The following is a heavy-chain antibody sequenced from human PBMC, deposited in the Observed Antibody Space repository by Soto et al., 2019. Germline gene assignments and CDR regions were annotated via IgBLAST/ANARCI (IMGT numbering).Heavy chain of an antibody. CDR2: ISYDGNNK. D-gene: IGHD1-1*01. CDR3: AKGGRGTYYYYYGVDV. Sequence: WGSLRLSCAASGFTFSGYGMHWVRQAPGKGLEWVAVISYDGNNKYYADSVKGRFTISRDNSKNTLYLQMNSLRAEDTAVYYCAKGGRGTYYYYYGVDVWGQGTTVTVSS. V-gene: IGHV3-30*18. CDR1: GFTFSGYG. J-gene: IGHJ6*02.